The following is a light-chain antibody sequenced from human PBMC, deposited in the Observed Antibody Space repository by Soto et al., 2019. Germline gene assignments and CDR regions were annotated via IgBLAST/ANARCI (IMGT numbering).Light chain of an antibody. J-gene: IGKJ1*01. CDR1: QDISTW. CDR2: VAS. Sequence: DIQMTQSPSSVSASVRDRVAITCRASQDISTWLALYQQKPGKAPNLLIYVASTLQSGVPSRFSGSGSGTDFTLTISSLQPEDVATYYCQKYHSAPWTFGQGTKVDTK. V-gene: IGKV1-12*01. CDR3: QKYHSAPWT.